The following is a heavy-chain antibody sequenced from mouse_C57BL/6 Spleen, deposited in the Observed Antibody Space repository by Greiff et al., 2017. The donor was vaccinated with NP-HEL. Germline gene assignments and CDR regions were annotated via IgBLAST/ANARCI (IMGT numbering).Heavy chain of an antibody. Sequence: VQLQQSDAELVKPGASVKISCKASGYTFTDHTIHWMKQRPEQGLEWIGYIYPRDGSTKYNEKFKGKATLTADKSSSTAYMQRNSLTSEDSAVYFCARTPTAQARYYFDYWGQGTTLTVSS. V-gene: IGHV1-78*01. CDR3: ARTPTAQARYYFDY. CDR2: IYPRDGST. D-gene: IGHD3-2*02. CDR1: GYTFTDHT. J-gene: IGHJ2*01.